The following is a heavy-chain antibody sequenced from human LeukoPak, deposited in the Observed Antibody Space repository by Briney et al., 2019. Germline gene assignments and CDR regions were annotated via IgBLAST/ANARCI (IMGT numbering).Heavy chain of an antibody. J-gene: IGHJ6*02. CDR1: GGSFSGYY. D-gene: IGHD6-13*01. Sequence: SETLSLTCAVYGGSFSGYYWSWIRQPPGKGLEWIGEINHSGSTNYNPSLKSRVTISVDTSKNQFSLKLSSVTAADTAVYYCARTLAPDSSSWYGYYYGMDVWGQGTTVTVSS. CDR3: ARTLAPDSSSWYGYYYGMDV. V-gene: IGHV4-34*01. CDR2: INHSGST.